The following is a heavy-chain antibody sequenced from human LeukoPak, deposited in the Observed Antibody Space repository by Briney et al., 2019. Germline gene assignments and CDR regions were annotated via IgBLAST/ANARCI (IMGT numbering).Heavy chain of an antibody. CDR2: IYYSGST. CDR1: GGSISSGDYY. CDR3: ARVVAEIDY. D-gene: IGHD5-12*01. V-gene: IGHV4-30-4*01. J-gene: IGHJ4*02. Sequence: SQTLSLTCTVSGGSISSGDYYWSWLRQPPGKGLEWIGYIYYSGSTYYNPSLESRVIISGDTSKNQFSLKLNSVTAADTAVYYCARVVAEIDYWGQGTLVTVSS.